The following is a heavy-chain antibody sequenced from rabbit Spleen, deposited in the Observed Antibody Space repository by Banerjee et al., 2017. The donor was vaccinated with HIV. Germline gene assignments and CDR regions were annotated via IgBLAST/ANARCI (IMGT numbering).Heavy chain of an antibody. V-gene: IGHV1S45*01. CDR3: ARDFDSYGGL. D-gene: IGHD6-1*01. Sequence: QEQLEESGGDLVKPEGSLTVTCTASGFSFSSSYWICWVRQAPGKGLEWIACIDGGGSGRTYYASWAKGRFTISKTSSTTVTLQMTSLTAADTATYFCARDFDSYGGLWGQGTLVTVS. CDR1: GFSFSSSYW. CDR2: IDGGGSGRT. J-gene: IGHJ3*01.